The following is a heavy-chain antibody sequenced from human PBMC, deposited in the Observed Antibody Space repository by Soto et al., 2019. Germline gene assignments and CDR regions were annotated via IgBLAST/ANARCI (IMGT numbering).Heavy chain of an antibody. V-gene: IGHV1-69*13. CDR1: GGTFSSYA. CDR2: IIPIFGTA. D-gene: IGHD2-2*02. Sequence: SVKVSCKAPGGTFSSYAISWVRQAPGQGLEWMGGIIPIFGTANYAQKFQGRVTITADESTSTAYMELSSLRSEDTAVYYCATRGHCSSTSCYSRAEYFQHWG. J-gene: IGHJ1*01. CDR3: ATRGHCSSTSCYSRAEYFQH.